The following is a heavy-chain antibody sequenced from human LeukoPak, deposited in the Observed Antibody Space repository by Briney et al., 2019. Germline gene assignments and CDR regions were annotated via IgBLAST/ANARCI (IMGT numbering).Heavy chain of an antibody. CDR2: IGSSSRYI. CDR3: ARGDTPGGPDH. V-gene: IGHV3-21*01. Sequence: PGGTLRLSCAASGFTFSNYGISWVRQAPGKGLEWVSSIGSSSRYIFYADSVKGRFTISRDNAKNSLYLQMNSLRGEDTAVYYCARGDTPGGPDHWGQGTLVTVSS. J-gene: IGHJ5*02. CDR1: GFTFSNYG. D-gene: IGHD3-16*01.